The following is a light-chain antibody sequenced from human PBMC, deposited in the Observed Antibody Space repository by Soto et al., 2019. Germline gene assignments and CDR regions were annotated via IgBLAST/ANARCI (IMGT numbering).Light chain of an antibody. J-gene: IGKJ4*01. CDR1: QTVNSIY. CDR3: QQYNNWPLT. CDR2: GAS. V-gene: IGKV3-20*01. Sequence: EIVLTQSPGTLSLYRGERATLSCRASQTVNSIYFAWYQRKPGQAPRLLIYGASNRATGIPDRFSGSGSGTDFTLTISSLQSEDIAVYYRQQYNNWPLTFGGGTKVDIK.